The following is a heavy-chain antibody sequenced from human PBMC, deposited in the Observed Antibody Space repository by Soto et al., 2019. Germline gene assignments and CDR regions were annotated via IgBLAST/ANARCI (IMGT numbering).Heavy chain of an antibody. D-gene: IGHD5-12*01. Sequence: PGGSLRLSCAASGFTFSNAWMTWVRQAPGKGLEWVGRIKSKTDGGTTDYAAPVKGRFTISRDDSKNTLFLQMNSLRPEVSALYYCAGDPPGYSYFFSDYWGQGTLVTVSS. J-gene: IGHJ4*02. CDR2: IKSKTDGGTT. CDR3: AGDPPGYSYFFSDY. CDR1: GFTFSNAW. V-gene: IGHV3-15*05.